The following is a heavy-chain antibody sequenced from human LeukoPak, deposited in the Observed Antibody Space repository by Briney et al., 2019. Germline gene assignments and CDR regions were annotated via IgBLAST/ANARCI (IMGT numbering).Heavy chain of an antibody. D-gene: IGHD3-16*02. Sequence: SETLSLTCTVSGGSISSYYWSWIRQPAGKGLVWIGRIYTSGSTNYNPSLKSRVTMSVDTTKNQFSLKLSSVTAADTAVYYCARERIMITFGGVIVAEPSLDYWGQGTLVTVSS. CDR1: GGSISSYY. CDR2: IYTSGST. J-gene: IGHJ4*02. CDR3: ARERIMITFGGVIVAEPSLDY. V-gene: IGHV4-4*07.